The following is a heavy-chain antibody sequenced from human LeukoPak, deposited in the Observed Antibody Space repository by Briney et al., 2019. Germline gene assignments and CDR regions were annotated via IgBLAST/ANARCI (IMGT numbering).Heavy chain of an antibody. CDR2: INHSGST. Sequence: SETLSLTCAVYGGSFSGYYWSWIRQPPGKGLEWIGEINHSGSTNYNPSLKSRVTISVDTSKNQFSLKLSSVTAADTAVYYCARENELGHGDYAFDYWGQGTLVTVSS. D-gene: IGHD4-17*01. CDR3: ARENELGHGDYAFDY. CDR1: GGSFSGYY. J-gene: IGHJ4*02. V-gene: IGHV4-34*01.